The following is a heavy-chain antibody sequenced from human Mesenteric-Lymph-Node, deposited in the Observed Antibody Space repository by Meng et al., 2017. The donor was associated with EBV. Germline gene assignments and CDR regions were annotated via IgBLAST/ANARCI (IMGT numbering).Heavy chain of an antibody. Sequence: QGKLTEAGPGLVKPSPTLSLTCAVSGGSISGSPYYWSWIRQSPGKGLEWIGYSSGNTYYNPSLKSRVSISLDTSKNQFFLKLTSVTAADTAVYYCARGNYNFGQNFDYWGQGTLVTVSS. CDR3: ARGNYNFGQNFDY. CDR2: YSSGNT. J-gene: IGHJ4*02. CDR1: GGSISGSPYY. V-gene: IGHV4-30-4*01. D-gene: IGHD1-1*01.